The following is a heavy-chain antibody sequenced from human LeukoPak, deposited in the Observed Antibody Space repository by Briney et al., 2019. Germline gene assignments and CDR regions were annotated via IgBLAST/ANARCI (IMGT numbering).Heavy chain of an antibody. D-gene: IGHD6-19*01. CDR1: GFTFNRYW. V-gene: IGHV3-74*01. CDR2: IISDGSST. CDR3: AREDVDITVATSGAFDI. Sequence: GGSLRLSCAASGFTFNRYWVHWVRQAPGKGLVWVSRIISDGSSTNYADSVKGRFTISRDNAKNTLYLQMNSLRAEDTAVYYCAREDVDITVATSGAFDIWGQGTMVTVSS. J-gene: IGHJ3*02.